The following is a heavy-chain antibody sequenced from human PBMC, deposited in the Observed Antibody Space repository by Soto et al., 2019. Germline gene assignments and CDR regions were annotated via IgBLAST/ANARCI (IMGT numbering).Heavy chain of an antibody. CDR2: IYPGDSDT. D-gene: IGHD3-9*01. Sequence: GESLKISCKGSGYSFTSYWIGWVRQMPGKGLEWMGIIYPGDSDTRYSPSFQGQVTISADKSISTAYLQWGSLKASATAMYYCARHETPHYDILTGLVYGMDVWGQGTTVTVSS. CDR3: ARHETPHYDILTGLVYGMDV. CDR1: GYSFTSYW. J-gene: IGHJ6*02. V-gene: IGHV5-51*01.